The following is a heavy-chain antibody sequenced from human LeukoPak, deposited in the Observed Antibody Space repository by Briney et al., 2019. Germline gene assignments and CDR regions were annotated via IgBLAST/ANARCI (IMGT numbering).Heavy chain of an antibody. CDR1: GFTFSSYS. CDR2: ISSSSSYI. D-gene: IGHD5-24*01. V-gene: IGHV3-21*01. J-gene: IGHJ4*02. Sequence: GGSLRLSCAASGFTFSSYSMNWVRQAPGKGLEWVSSISSSSSYIYYADSVKGRFTISRDNAKNSLYLQMNSLRAEDTAVYYCARDLDQDGYNSYYFDYWGQGTLVTVSS. CDR3: ARDLDQDGYNSYYFDY.